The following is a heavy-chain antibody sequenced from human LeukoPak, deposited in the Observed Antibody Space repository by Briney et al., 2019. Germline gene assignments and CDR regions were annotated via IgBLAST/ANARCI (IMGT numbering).Heavy chain of an antibody. V-gene: IGHV3-53*01. Sequence: GGSLRLSCAASGFTVSSNYMSWVRQAPGKGLEWVSVIYSGGSTYYADSVKGRFTISRDNSKNTLYLQINSLRAEDTAVYYCARGGVGQPFDYWGQGTLVTVSS. J-gene: IGHJ4*02. CDR1: GFTVSSNY. CDR2: IYSGGST. D-gene: IGHD2-8*01. CDR3: ARGGVGQPFDY.